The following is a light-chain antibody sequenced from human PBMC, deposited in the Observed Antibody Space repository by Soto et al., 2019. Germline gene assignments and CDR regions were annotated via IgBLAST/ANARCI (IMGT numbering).Light chain of an antibody. CDR2: GNG. CDR1: SSSIGAGYE. V-gene: IGLV1-40*01. CDR3: QYYDISLSNLVV. Sequence: QSVLTQPPSVSGAPGQRVTISCSGTSSSIGAGYEVHWYHQLPGTAPKLVVSGNGNRPSGVPDRLSASKSGTSASLAITGLQAEDEGHYSCQYYDISLSNLVVFGGGTKLTVL. J-gene: IGLJ2*01.